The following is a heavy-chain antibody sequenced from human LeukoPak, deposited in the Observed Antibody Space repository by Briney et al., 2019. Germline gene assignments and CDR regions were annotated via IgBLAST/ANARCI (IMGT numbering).Heavy chain of an antibody. D-gene: IGHD6-6*01. CDR3: AGSSYSSSSSV. J-gene: IGHJ3*01. CDR1: GFTFSSYA. CDR2: ISGSGGST. Sequence: GGSLRLSCAASGFTFSSYAMSWVRQAPGKGLEWVSAISGSGGSTYYADSVKGRFTISRDNAKNSLYLQINSLRAEDTAVYYCAGSSYSSSSSVWGQGTMVTVSS. V-gene: IGHV3-23*01.